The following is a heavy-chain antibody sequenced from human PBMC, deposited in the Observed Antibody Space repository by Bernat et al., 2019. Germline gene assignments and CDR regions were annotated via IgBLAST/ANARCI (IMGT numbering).Heavy chain of an antibody. J-gene: IGHJ4*02. V-gene: IGHV3-7*01. CDR2: INQDVSEK. CDR3: ARGGKFYYGSSGYSKDY. CDR1: GFTFSSYW. D-gene: IGHD3-22*01. Sequence: EVQLVESGGGLVQPGGSLRLSCAASGFTFSSYWMSWVRQAPGKGLEWVANINQDVSEKYYVDSVKGRFTISRDNAKNSLYLQMNSLRAEDMAVYYCARGGKFYYGSSGYSKDYWGQGTLVSVSA.